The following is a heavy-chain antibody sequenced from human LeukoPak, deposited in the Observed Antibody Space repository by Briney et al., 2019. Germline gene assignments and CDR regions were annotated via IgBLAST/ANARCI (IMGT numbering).Heavy chain of an antibody. D-gene: IGHD6-13*01. CDR3: ARSGLYTSSWYGWFDP. Sequence: ASVKVSCKASGYTFTSYGISWVRQAPGQGLEWMGWISAYNGNTNYAQKLQGRVTMTTDTSTSTAYMELRSLRSDDTAVYYCARSGLYTSSWYGWFDPWGKGPLVTVSP. J-gene: IGHJ5*02. CDR1: GYTFTSYG. CDR2: ISAYNGNT. V-gene: IGHV1-18*04.